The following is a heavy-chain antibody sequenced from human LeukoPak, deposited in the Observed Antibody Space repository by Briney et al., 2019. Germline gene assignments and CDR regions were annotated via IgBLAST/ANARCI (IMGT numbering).Heavy chain of an antibody. Sequence: PGGSLRLSCAASGFTFRSYGMPWVRQAPGKGLEWVALISYDGSNKYCADSVKGRFTISRDNSKNTLYLQMNSLRAEDTAVYYCAKGSRWQQLAYFDYWGQGTLVTVSS. V-gene: IGHV3-30*18. D-gene: IGHD6-13*01. CDR2: ISYDGSNK. CDR1: GFTFRSYG. J-gene: IGHJ4*02. CDR3: AKGSRWQQLAYFDY.